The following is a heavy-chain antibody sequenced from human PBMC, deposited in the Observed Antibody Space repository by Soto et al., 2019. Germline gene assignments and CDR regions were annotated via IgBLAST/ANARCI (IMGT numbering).Heavy chain of an antibody. J-gene: IGHJ4*02. CDR2: INHLTTT. V-gene: IGHV4-34*01. CDR1: GGSFSSYH. D-gene: IGHD5-18*01. Sequence: SETLSLTCAVYGGSFSSYHWSWIRQTPGKGLEWIGEINHLTTTNYNPSLKSRVIISLDTPKNQFSLKLSSVTAADTAAYYCARGYDTALAPIFWGQGIRVTVSS. CDR3: ARGYDTALAPIF.